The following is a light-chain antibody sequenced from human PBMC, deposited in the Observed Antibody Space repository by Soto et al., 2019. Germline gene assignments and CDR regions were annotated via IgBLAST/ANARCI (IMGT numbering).Light chain of an antibody. V-gene: IGLV2-14*01. CDR1: SSDVGGYNF. J-gene: IGLJ1*01. Sequence: QSALTQPASVSGSPGQSITIYCTGTSSDVGGYNFVSWYQQHPGKAPKLMIYDVSNRPSGVSNRFSGSKSANTASLTISGLQADDEADYYCTSYTSSNTLYVFGTGTKVTVL. CDR3: TSYTSSNTLYV. CDR2: DVS.